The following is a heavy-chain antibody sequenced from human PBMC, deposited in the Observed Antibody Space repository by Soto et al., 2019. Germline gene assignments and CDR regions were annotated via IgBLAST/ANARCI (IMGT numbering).Heavy chain of an antibody. CDR2: ISDSGRST. D-gene: IGHD6-6*01. V-gene: IGHV3-23*01. Sequence: EVQLLESGGGLVPPGGSLRLSCAASGFTFSIYAMSWVRQAPGKGREWVPAISDSGRSTYYADSVKGRLTIFRDNSMNPMYLQISGMRAWDTALYYCEKMYSCCKYGLDVWVQGMTVTVSS. CDR3: EKMYSCCKYGLDV. J-gene: IGHJ6*02. CDR1: GFTFSIYA.